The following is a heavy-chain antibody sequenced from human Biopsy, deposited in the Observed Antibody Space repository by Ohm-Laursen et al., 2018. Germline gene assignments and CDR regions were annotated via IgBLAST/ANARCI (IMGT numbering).Heavy chain of an antibody. Sequence: SLRLSCAASGFTFTTYGMHWVRQAPGKGLEWVALISYDGSSEEYADSVKGRFTISRDNSKNTVSLLMNSLRAEDTAVYYCARDLGNLRGVMFYLDSWGQGTLVSVSS. V-gene: IGHV3-30*03. CDR2: ISYDGSSE. J-gene: IGHJ4*02. CDR3: ARDLGNLRGVMFYLDS. D-gene: IGHD3-16*01. CDR1: GFTFTTYG.